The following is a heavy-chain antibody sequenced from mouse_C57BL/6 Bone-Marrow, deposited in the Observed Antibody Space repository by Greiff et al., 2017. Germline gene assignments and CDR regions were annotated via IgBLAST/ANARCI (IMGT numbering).Heavy chain of an antibody. CDR2: IWSGGST. CDR3: AGVYDYYEGVRFAY. J-gene: IGHJ3*01. V-gene: IGHV2-2*01. D-gene: IGHD1-1*01. CDR1: GFSLTSYG. Sequence: VQLQQSGPGLVQPSQCLSISCAVSGFSLTSYGVHWVRQSPGKGLEWLGEIWSGGSTDYNAAFISRLSISTDNSTSKVFCHMNRLQADDTARYYGAGVYDYYEGVRFAYGGRGTLVTVTA.